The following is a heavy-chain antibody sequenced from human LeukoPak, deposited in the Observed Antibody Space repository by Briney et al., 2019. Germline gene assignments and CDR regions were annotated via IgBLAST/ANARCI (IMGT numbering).Heavy chain of an antibody. CDR1: GFTFTTYC. D-gene: IGHD3-10*02. CDR2: ISSSGSTI. J-gene: IGHJ6*04. CDR3: AELGITMIGGV. V-gene: IGHV3-48*04. Sequence: GESLRLSCEASGFTFTTYCLGWVRQAPGKGLEWVSYISSSGSTIYYADSVKGRFTISRDNAKNSLYLQMNSLRAEDTAVYYCAELGITMIGGVWGKGTTVTISS.